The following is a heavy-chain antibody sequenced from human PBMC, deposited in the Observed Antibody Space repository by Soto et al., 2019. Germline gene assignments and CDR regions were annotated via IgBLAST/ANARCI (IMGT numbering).Heavy chain of an antibody. CDR2: IRSRGGSK. J-gene: IGHJ3*02. CDR3: AIWGQRLVPPSDGAFEM. Sequence: GAAAIRSRGGSKDYAESVKGWLTISRDDSENRLYLQMNSLRAEDTAVYYCAIWGQRLVPPSDGAFEMWGQGTMVTV. D-gene: IGHD6-13*01. V-gene: IGHV3-23*01.